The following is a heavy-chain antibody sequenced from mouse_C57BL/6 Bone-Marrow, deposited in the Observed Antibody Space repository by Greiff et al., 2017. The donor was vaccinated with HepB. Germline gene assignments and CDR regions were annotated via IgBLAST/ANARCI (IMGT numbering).Heavy chain of an antibody. CDR1: GYTFTDYY. CDR3: ARGRFYYFDY. J-gene: IGHJ2*01. Sequence: EVQLQQSGPELVKPGASVKISCKASGYTFTDYYMNWVKQSHGKSLEWIGDINPNNGGTSYNQKFKGKATLTVDKSSSTAYMELRSLTSEDSAVYYCARGRFYYFDYWGQGTTLTVSS. CDR2: INPNNGGT. V-gene: IGHV1-26*01.